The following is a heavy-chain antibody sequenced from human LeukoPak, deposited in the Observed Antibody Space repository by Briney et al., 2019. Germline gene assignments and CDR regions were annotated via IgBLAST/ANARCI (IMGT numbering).Heavy chain of an antibody. J-gene: IGHJ4*02. CDR1: GGSLIPYY. V-gene: IGHV4-59*05. Sequence: SETLSLTCTVSGGSLIPYYWSWIRQPPGKGLEWIGSFYYDGTTFYNPSLKSRVAISVDTSKNQFSLKLSSVTAADTAVFYCASHPNLYDNSGYYRREFDYWGQGTLVTVSS. D-gene: IGHD3-22*01. CDR2: FYYDGTT. CDR3: ASHPNLYDNSGYYRREFDY.